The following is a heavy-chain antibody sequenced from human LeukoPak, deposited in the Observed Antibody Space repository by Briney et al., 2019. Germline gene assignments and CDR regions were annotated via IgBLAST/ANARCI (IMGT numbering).Heavy chain of an antibody. V-gene: IGHV3-23*01. D-gene: IGHD2-15*01. CDR2: VFGTGGST. Sequence: GRSLRLSCAASGFTFSSDAMSGGPHAPGEGLEWGSSVFGTGGSTYYADSVKGRFTISRDNSENTLYLQLTSLRAEGTAVYYCAKVSRGYCRGGTGYYYYGMDVWGQGTTVTVSS. CDR3: AKVSRGYCRGGTGYYYYGMDV. J-gene: IGHJ6*02. CDR1: GFTFSSDA.